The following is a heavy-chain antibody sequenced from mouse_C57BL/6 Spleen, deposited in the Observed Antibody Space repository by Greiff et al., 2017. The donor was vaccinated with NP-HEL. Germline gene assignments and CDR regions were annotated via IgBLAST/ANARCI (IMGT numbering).Heavy chain of an antibody. V-gene: IGHV1-81*01. CDR1: GYTFTSYG. D-gene: IGHD1-1*01. CDR2: IYPRSGNT. J-gene: IGHJ4*01. Sequence: QVQLQQSGAELARPGASVKLSCKASGYTFTSYGISWVKQRTGQGLEWIGEIYPRSGNTYYNEKFKGKATLTADKSSSTAYMELRSLTSEDSAVYVCASYPNTTYAMDYWGQGTSVTVSS. CDR3: ASYPNTTYAMDY.